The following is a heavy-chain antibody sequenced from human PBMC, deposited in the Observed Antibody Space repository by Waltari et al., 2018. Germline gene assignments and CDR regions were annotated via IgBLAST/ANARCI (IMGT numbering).Heavy chain of an antibody. CDR1: GGSFSGYY. V-gene: IGHV4-34*01. Sequence: QVQLQQWGAGLLKPSETLSLTCAVYGGSFSGYYWSWIRQPPGKGLEWIGEINNRGRTKYKRALKSRVTISVDTSKNQCALKMSSVTAADTAVYYCARRSRWEGKEFDYWGQGTLVTVSS. CDR3: ARRSRWEGKEFDY. CDR2: INNRGRT. D-gene: IGHD6-13*01. J-gene: IGHJ4*02.